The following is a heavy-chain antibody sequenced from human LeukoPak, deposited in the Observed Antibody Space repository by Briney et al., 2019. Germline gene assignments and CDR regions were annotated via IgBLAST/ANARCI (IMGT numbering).Heavy chain of an antibody. D-gene: IGHD6-19*01. J-gene: IGHJ5*02. CDR1: GYTFTGYY. CDR2: INPNSGGT. CDR3: ARGYSSGCYKSTYNWFDP. V-gene: IGHV1-2*06. Sequence: ASVKVSCKASGYTFTGYYMHWVRQAPGQGLEWMGRINPNSGGTNYAQKFQGRVTMTRDTSFSTAYMELSRLRSDDTAVYYCARGYSSGCYKSTYNWFDPWGQGTLVTVSS.